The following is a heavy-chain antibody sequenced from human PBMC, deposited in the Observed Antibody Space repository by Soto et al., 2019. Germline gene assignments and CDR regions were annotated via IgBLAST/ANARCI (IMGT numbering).Heavy chain of an antibody. CDR1: VFTFISYA. CDR2: ISYDGSNK. CDR3: ARGSSGSYYIGDEGDYYYYGMDV. V-gene: IGHV3-30-3*01. D-gene: IGHD3-10*01. Sequence: WWSLRLSCASSVFTFISYAMHWVRQAPGKELEWVAVISYDGSNKYYADSVKGRFTISRDNSKNTLYLQMNSLRAEDTAVYYCARGSSGSYYIGDEGDYYYYGMDVWGQGTTVTVSS. J-gene: IGHJ6*02.